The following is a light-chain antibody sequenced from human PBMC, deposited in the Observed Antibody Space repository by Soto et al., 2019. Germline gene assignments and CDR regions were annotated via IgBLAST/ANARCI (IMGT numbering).Light chain of an antibody. CDR3: SSYTSSSTLRV. Sequence: QSVLTQPVSVSGSPGQSITISCTGTSSDVGGYNYVSWYQQHPGKAPKLMIYDVSNRPSGVSNRFSGSKSGNTASLTISGLQAEDEADYYCSSYTSSSTLRVFGTGTKVT. J-gene: IGLJ1*01. V-gene: IGLV2-14*01. CDR1: SSDVGGYNY. CDR2: DVS.